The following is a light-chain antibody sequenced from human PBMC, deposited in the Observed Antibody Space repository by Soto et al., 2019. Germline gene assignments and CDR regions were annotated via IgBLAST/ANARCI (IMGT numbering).Light chain of an antibody. CDR3: MQTLESRT. J-gene: IGKJ1*01. V-gene: IGKV2-28*01. CDR2: LGY. CDR1: RSLLKANGYTY. Sequence: DIVMTQSPLSLTFNPGEPASISCRSSRSLLKANGYTYFHCILQKPVQSPPLLIYLGYNAAPGVPDRVSGAGSGTDFTLEIRKVEAEDVGVYYCMQTLESRTFGQGTKVEIK.